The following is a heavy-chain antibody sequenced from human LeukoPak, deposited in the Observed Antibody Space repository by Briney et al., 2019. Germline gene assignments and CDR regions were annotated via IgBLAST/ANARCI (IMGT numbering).Heavy chain of an antibody. D-gene: IGHD1-14*01. CDR3: ARDRKGRYFDY. CDR1: GFTFSSYW. Sequence: PGGSLRLSCAASGFTFSSYWMSWVRQAPGKGLEWVANIKQDGSEKYYVDSVKGRFTISRDNAKNSLHLQMNSLRAEDTAVYYCARDRKGRYFDYWGQGTLVTVSS. V-gene: IGHV3-7*01. J-gene: IGHJ4*02. CDR2: IKQDGSEK.